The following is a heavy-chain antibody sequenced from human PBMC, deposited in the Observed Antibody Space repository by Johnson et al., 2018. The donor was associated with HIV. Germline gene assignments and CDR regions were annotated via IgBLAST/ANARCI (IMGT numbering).Heavy chain of an antibody. D-gene: IGHD3-22*01. CDR2: IYSGGST. CDR1: GFTVSSNY. CDR3: ARVIRAYDSSGYAGDAFDI. J-gene: IGHJ3*02. V-gene: IGHV3-53*01. Sequence: VQLVESGGGLIQPGGSLRLSCAASGFTVSSNYMSWVRQAPGKGLEWVSVIYSGGSTGYADSVKGRFTISRDNAKNSLYLQMNSLRAEDTALYYCARVIRAYDSSGYAGDAFDIWGQGTMVTAAS.